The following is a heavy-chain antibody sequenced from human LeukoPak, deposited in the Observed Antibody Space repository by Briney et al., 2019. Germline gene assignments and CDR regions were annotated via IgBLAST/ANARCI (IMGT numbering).Heavy chain of an antibody. J-gene: IGHJ5*02. CDR2: IKPYASEK. D-gene: IGHD5-18*01. V-gene: IGHV3-7*05. Sequence: GGSLRLSCATSEFSFGSNWMSWVRQAPGKGLEWVAVIKPYASEKSYVDSLKGRFTISRDKAKNSLFLQMNSLRVEDTAVYYCASTANNWFDPWGQGTLVTVSS. CDR1: EFSFGSNW. CDR3: ASTANNWFDP.